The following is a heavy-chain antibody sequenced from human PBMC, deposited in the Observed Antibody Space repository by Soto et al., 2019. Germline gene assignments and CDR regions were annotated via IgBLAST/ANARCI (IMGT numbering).Heavy chain of an antibody. V-gene: IGHV3-30*03. CDR1: GFTFSSYG. CDR2: ISYDGSNK. D-gene: IGHD1-7*01. Sequence: QVQLVESGGGVVQPGRSLRLSCAASGFTFSSYGMHWVRQAPGKGLEWVAVISYDGSNKYYADSVKGRFTISRDNSKNTLYLQMNSLRAEDTAVYYCATGGTDYYYGMDVWGQGTTVTVSS. CDR3: ATGGTDYYYGMDV. J-gene: IGHJ6*02.